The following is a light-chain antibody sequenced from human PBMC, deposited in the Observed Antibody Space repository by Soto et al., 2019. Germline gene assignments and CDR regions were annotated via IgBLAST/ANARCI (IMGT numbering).Light chain of an antibody. J-gene: IGLJ2*01. CDR2: DVT. Sequence: QSALTQPRSVSGSPGQSVTISCTGTNSDVGGYNFVSWYQQHPGKAPKLIIFDVTKRPSGVPDRFSGSKSGNTASLTISGLQAEDEADYYCCSYAGSYTNVFGGGTKLTVL. CDR1: NSDVGGYNF. V-gene: IGLV2-11*01. CDR3: CSYAGSYTNV.